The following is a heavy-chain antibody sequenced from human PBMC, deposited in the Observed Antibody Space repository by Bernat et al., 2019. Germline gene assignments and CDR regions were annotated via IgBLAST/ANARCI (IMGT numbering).Heavy chain of an antibody. CDR3: ARADYGDYGWHFDY. D-gene: IGHD4-17*01. J-gene: IGHJ4*02. CDR2: INHSGST. V-gene: IGHV4-34*01. CDR1: GGSFSGYY. Sequence: QVQLQQWGAGLLKPSETLSLTCAVYGGSFSGYYWSWIRQPPGKGLEWIGEINHSGSTNYNPSLKSRVTISVDTSKNQFSLKLSSVTAADTAVYYCARADYGDYGWHFDYWGQGTLVTVSS.